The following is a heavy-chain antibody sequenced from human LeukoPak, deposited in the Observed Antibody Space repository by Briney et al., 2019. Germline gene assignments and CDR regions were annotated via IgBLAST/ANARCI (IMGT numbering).Heavy chain of an antibody. CDR1: GSTFTGYY. D-gene: IGHD2-2*02. CDR2: INPNSGGT. V-gene: IGHV1-2*06. Sequence: GASVKVSCKASGSTFTGYYMHWVRQAPGQGLEWMGRINPNSGGTNYAQKFQGRVTMTRDTSISTAYMELSRLRSDDTAVYYCAREYCSSTSCYRSDFDYWGQGTLVTVSS. J-gene: IGHJ4*02. CDR3: AREYCSSTSCYRSDFDY.